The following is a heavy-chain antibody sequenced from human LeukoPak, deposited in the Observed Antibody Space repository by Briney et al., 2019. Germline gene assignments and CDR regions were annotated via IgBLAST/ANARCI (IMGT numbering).Heavy chain of an antibody. Sequence: GGSLRLSCGASGFTVSSNYMSWVRQAPGKGLEWVSVIYSGGSTYYADSVKGRFTISRDNSKNTLYLQMNSLRAEDTAVYYCARGGPAAGRFDYWGQGTLVTVSS. J-gene: IGHJ4*02. D-gene: IGHD6-13*01. CDR1: GFTVSSNY. V-gene: IGHV3-66*01. CDR2: IYSGGST. CDR3: ARGGPAAGRFDY.